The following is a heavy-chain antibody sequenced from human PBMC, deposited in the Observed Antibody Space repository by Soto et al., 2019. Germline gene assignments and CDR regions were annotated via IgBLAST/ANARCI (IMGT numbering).Heavy chain of an antibody. CDR3: ARDNSMADYYDGMDV. CDR1: GGTFSSYT. D-gene: IGHD3-10*01. V-gene: IGHV1-69*08. J-gene: IGHJ6*02. Sequence: QVQLVQSGAEVKKPGSSVKVSCKASGGTFSSYTISWVRQAPGQGLEWMGRIIPILGIANYAQKFQGRVTITADKSTSTAYMELSSLRSEDTAVYYCARDNSMADYYDGMDVWGQGTTVTVSS. CDR2: IIPILGIA.